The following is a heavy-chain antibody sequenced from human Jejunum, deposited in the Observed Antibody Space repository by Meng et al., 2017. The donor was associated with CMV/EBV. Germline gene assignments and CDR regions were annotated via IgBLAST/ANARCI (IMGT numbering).Heavy chain of an antibody. V-gene: IGHV1-46*01. CDR2: MYSSLGTT. CDR1: GYTFTSYF. Sequence: QVQLVQSGAEVKEPGASVKISCTASGYTFTSYFIHWVRQTPGQGLEWMGVMYSSLGTTDYAQNFQGRVTMTRDTSTSTVYMELNRLRSEDTAMYYCAREKAGGDFDYWGQGTLVTVSS. J-gene: IGHJ4*02. D-gene: IGHD3-16*01. CDR3: AREKAGGDFDY.